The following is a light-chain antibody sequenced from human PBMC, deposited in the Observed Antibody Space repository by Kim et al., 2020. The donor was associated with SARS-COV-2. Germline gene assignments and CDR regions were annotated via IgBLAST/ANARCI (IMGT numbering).Light chain of an antibody. CDR3: AAWDDSLSGWV. J-gene: IGLJ3*02. CDR1: SSNIGSNY. CDR2: TNN. Sequence: ELTQPPSASGTPGQRVTISCSGSSSNIGSNYVYWYQQLPGTAPKLLIYTNNQRPSGVPDRFSGSKPCTSASLAISGLRSEDEADDYCAAWDDSLSGWVFGGGTKLTVL. V-gene: IGLV1-47*01.